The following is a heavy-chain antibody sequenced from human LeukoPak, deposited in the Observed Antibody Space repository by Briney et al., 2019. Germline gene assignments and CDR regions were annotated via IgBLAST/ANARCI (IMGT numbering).Heavy chain of an antibody. CDR2: IKGDGIST. CDR1: GFDFSSNW. Sequence: GGSLRLSCAASGFDFSSNWMHWVRHAPGQGLVWVSRIKGDGISTNYADSVKGRFTISRDNSKNTLYLQMNSLRAEDTAVYYCAKPHPSSDRSIDYWGQGTLVTVSS. CDR3: AKPHPSSDRSIDY. V-gene: IGHV3-74*01. J-gene: IGHJ4*02. D-gene: IGHD6-19*01.